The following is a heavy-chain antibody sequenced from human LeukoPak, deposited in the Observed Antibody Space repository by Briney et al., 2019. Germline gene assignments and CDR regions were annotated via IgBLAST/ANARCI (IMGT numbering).Heavy chain of an antibody. CDR3: AKGGYCTNGVCYTYYYYYGMDV. J-gene: IGHJ6*02. CDR2: ISYDGSNK. V-gene: IGHV3-30*18. Sequence: GGSLRLSCAASGFTFSSYGMHWVRQAPGKGLEWVAVISYDGSNKYYADSVKGRFTISRGNPKNTLYLQMNSLRAEDTAVYYCAKGGYCTNGVCYTYYYYYGMDVWGQGTTVTVSS. D-gene: IGHD2-8*01. CDR1: GFTFSSYG.